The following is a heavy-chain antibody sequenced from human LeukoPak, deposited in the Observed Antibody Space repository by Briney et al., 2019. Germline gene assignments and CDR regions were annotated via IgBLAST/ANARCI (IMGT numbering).Heavy chain of an antibody. CDR3: ARGLLKYPDLDY. D-gene: IGHD2/OR15-2a*01. CDR2: ISYDGSNK. Sequence: GGSLRLSCAASGFTFSSYAMHWVRQAPGKGLEWVAVISYDGSNKYYADSVKGRFTISRDNSKNTLYLQMNSLRAEDTAVYYCARGLLKYPDLDYWGQGTPVTVSS. CDR1: GFTFSSYA. J-gene: IGHJ4*02. V-gene: IGHV3-30-3*01.